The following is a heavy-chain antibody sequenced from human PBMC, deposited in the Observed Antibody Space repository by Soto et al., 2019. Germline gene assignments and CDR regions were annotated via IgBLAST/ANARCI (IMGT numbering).Heavy chain of an antibody. V-gene: IGHV4-39*01. Sequence: SETLSLTCTVSGGSFTSTNYFWGWIRQPPGKGLEWIGYMYYNGNTFYSPSLKSRVTMSVDTSKRQFSLDLSSVTAADTAMYYCARLQFYESRAAPTPISPPGGLGAMVPVSS. J-gene: IGHJ1*01. CDR3: ARLQFYESRAAPTPISPP. D-gene: IGHD3-16*01. CDR1: GGSFTSTNYF. CDR2: MYYNGNT.